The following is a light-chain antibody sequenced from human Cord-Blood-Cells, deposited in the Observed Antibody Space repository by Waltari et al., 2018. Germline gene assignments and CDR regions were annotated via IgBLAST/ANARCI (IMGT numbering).Light chain of an antibody. CDR3: SSYTSSSRV. V-gene: IGLV2-14*01. CDR1: SSDDGGSNY. CDR2: DVS. J-gene: IGLJ2*01. Sequence: QSALTQPASVSGSPGQSITISCTGTSSDDGGSNYVSWYQQHPGKAPTLMIYDVSNRPSGVSNRFSGSKSGNTASLPISGLQAEDEANYYCSSYTSSSRVFGGGTKLTVL.